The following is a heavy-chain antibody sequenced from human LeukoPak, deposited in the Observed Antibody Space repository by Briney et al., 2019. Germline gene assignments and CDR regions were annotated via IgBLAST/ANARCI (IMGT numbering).Heavy chain of an antibody. CDR2: ISAYNGNT. J-gene: IGHJ5*02. CDR1: GYTFTSYG. Sequence: ASVKVSCKASGYTFTSYGISWVRQAPGQGLEWMGWISAYNGNTNYAQKLQGRVTMTTDTSTSTAYMELSSLRSEDTAVYYCARGDYCSGGSCYRWLDPWGQGTLVTVSS. D-gene: IGHD2-15*01. V-gene: IGHV1-18*01. CDR3: ARGDYCSGGSCYRWLDP.